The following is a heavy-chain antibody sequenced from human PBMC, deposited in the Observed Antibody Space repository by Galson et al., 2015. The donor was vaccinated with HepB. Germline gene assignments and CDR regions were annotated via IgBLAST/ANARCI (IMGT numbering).Heavy chain of an antibody. CDR2: VYYSGTT. Sequence: ETLSLTCTVSGGSISSGDYYWSWLRQAPGKGLEWIANVYYSGTTKYNPSLKSRVTVLLDTSKNQFSLKVTSVTAADTAVYYCARGVADFYDSSGYSYYFDFWGQGSLVTVSS. J-gene: IGHJ4*02. CDR3: ARGVADFYDSSGYSYYFDF. V-gene: IGHV4-61*08. CDR1: GGSISSGDYY. D-gene: IGHD3-22*01.